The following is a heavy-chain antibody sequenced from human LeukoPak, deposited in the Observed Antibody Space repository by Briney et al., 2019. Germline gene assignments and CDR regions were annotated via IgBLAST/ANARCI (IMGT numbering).Heavy chain of an antibody. V-gene: IGHV4-34*01. CDR1: GGSFSGYY. J-gene: IGHJ5*02. CDR3: AKPTPVRGGWFDP. CDR2: IYYSGTT. Sequence: SETLSLTCAVYGGSFSGYYWSWIRQPPGKGLEWIGSIYYSGTTYYNPSLKSRVTISVDTSKNQFSLKVTPVTAADTAVYYCAKPTPVRGGWFDPWGQGTLVTVSS. D-gene: IGHD3-10*01.